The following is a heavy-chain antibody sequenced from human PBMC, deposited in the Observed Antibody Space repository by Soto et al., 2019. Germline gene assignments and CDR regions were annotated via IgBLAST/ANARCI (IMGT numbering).Heavy chain of an antibody. D-gene: IGHD5-12*01. CDR1: GYTFTIYG. J-gene: IGHJ6*02. CDR2: ISPDNGNT. Sequence: EASVKVSCKASGYTFTIYGIDWVRQAPGQGLEWMGWISPDNGNTNYAQKLQGRVTMTTDTSTSTAYMELRSLRSGDTAVYYCARALGYSGYAGMDVWGQGNKVTVSS. V-gene: IGHV1-18*01. CDR3: ARALGYSGYAGMDV.